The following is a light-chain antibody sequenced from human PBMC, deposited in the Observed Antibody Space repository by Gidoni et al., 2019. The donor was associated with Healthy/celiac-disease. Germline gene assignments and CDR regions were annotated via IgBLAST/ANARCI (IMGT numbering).Light chain of an antibody. CDR3: QKYNSAPRT. J-gene: IGKJ1*01. CDR1: QGISNY. Sequence: DIQMTQSPSSLPASVGDRATITCRASQGISNYLAWYQQKPGKVPKLLIYAASTLQSGVPSRFSGSGSGTDFTLTIISLQPEDVATYYCQKYNSAPRTFGQGTKVEIK. V-gene: IGKV1-27*01. CDR2: AAS.